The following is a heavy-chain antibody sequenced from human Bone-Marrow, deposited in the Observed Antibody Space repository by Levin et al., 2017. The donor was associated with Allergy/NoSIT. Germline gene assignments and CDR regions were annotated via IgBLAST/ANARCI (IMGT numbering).Heavy chain of an antibody. D-gene: IGHD5-18*01. CDR2: INPNGGGS. J-gene: IGHJ4*02. V-gene: IGHV1-2*04. CDR1: GYIFSDYY. Sequence: PMASVKVSCKTSGYIFSDYYMHWVRQAPGQGLEWMGWINPNGGGSIYAQEFQDWVTMTTDTSINTAYMEVSSLKSDATAVYYCARGSSSSYGYGATTIGTDFDYWGQGTLVTVSS. CDR3: ARGSSSSYGYGATTIGTDFDY.